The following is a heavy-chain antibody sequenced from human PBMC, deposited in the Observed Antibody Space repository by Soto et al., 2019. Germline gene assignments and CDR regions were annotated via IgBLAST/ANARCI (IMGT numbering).Heavy chain of an antibody. CDR2: IYWDDDK. CDR1: GFSLTTYGVG. J-gene: IGHJ4*02. V-gene: IGHV2-5*02. D-gene: IGHD1-7*01. Sequence: QITLKESGPTLVKPTQTLTLTCTFSGFSLTTYGVGVGWIRQPPGKALQWLALIYWDDDKRYCPSLKSRLTITKDTSKNQVVLTMINMDPVDTATYFCAHRLTLNSDWNYGRFDYWGQGTLVTVSS. CDR3: AHRLTLNSDWNYGRFDY.